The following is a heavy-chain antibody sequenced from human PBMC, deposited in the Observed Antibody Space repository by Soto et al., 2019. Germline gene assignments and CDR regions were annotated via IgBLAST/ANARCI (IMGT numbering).Heavy chain of an antibody. V-gene: IGHV3-23*01. CDR1: GFTFSSYA. J-gene: IGHJ3*02. D-gene: IGHD1-1*01. Sequence: GGSLRLSCAASGFTFSSYAMSWVRQAPGKGLEWVSAISGSGGSTYYTDSVKGRFTISRDNSKNTLYLQMNSLRAEDTAVYYCAKAPGYSDAFDIWGQGTMVTVSS. CDR2: ISGSGGST. CDR3: AKAPGYSDAFDI.